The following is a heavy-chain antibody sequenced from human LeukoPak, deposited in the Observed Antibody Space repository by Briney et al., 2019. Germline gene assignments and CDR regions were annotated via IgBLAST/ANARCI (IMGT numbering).Heavy chain of an antibody. D-gene: IGHD3-10*01. CDR2: ISAYNGNT. CDR1: GYTFTSYG. CDR3: ARDAVARTHYYGSGSYPFYY. Sequence: ASVTVSCKASGYTFTSYGISWVRQAPGQGLEWMGWISAYNGNTNYAQKLQGRVTMTTDTSTSTAYMELRSLRSDDTAVYYCARDAVARTHYYGSGSYPFYYWGQGTLVTVSS. J-gene: IGHJ4*02. V-gene: IGHV1-18*04.